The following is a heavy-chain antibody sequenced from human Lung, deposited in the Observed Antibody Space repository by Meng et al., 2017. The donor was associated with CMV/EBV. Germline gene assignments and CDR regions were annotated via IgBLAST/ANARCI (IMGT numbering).Heavy chain of an antibody. V-gene: IGHV3-74*01. J-gene: IGHJ4*02. Sequence: GQLVEAGGGLFHPGGALRLSFAASGFTFSRFWMHWVRQAPGKGLVWVSRTNEDGTITNYADSVKGRFTISRDNAENTLYLQMNSLRAEDTAVYYCARDLSGASDFWGQGTLVTVSS. CDR2: TNEDGTIT. CDR1: GFTFSRFW. CDR3: ARDLSGASDF. D-gene: IGHD7-27*01.